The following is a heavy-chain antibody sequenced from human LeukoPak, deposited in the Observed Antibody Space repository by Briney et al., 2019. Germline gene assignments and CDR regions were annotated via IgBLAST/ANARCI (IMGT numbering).Heavy chain of an antibody. CDR2: IKQDGSEK. CDR3: ARARGVGATKKYYGMDV. CDR1: GFTFSSYW. Sequence: GGSLRLSCAASGFTFSSYWMSWVRQAPGKGLEWVANIKQDGSEKYYVDSVKGRFTISRDNAKNSLYLQVNSLRAEDTAVYYCARARGVGATKKYYGMDVWGQGTTVTVSS. D-gene: IGHD1-26*01. V-gene: IGHV3-7*01. J-gene: IGHJ6*02.